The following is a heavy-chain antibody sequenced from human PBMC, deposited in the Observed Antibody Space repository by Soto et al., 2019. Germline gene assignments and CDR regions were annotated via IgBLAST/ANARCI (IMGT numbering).Heavy chain of an antibody. Sequence: GASVKVSCKASGFTFTSSAVQWVRQARGQRLEWIGWIVVGSGNTNCAQKFQERVTITRDMSTSTAYMELSSLRSEDTAVYYCAAGYCSSTSCYHYYGMDVWGQGTTVTVSS. CDR2: IVVGSGNT. CDR3: AAGYCSSTSCYHYYGMDV. V-gene: IGHV1-58*01. CDR1: GFTFTSSA. J-gene: IGHJ6*02. D-gene: IGHD2-2*01.